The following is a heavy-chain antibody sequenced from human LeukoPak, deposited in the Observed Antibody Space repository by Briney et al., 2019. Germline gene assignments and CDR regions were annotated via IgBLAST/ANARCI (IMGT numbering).Heavy chain of an antibody. V-gene: IGHV1-3*01. Sequence: APVKVSCKASGYTFTSYAMHWVRQAPGQRLEWMGWINAGNGNTKYSQKFQGRVTITRDTSASTAYMELSSLRSEDTAVYYCARVRGGSSLAEYFQHWGQGTLVIVSS. CDR3: ARVRGGSSLAEYFQH. CDR1: GYTFTSYA. J-gene: IGHJ1*01. D-gene: IGHD1-26*01. CDR2: INAGNGNT.